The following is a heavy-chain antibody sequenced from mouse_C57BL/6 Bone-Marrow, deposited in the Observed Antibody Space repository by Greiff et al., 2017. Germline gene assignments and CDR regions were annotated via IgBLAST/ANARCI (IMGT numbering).Heavy chain of an antibody. J-gene: IGHJ2*01. CDR3: SRCYYYGLDY. D-gene: IGHD1-1*01. CDR2: IHPNSGST. V-gene: IGHV1-64*01. CDR1: GYTFTSYW. Sequence: VQLQQPGAELVKPGASVKLSCKASGYTFTSYWMHWVKQRPGQGLEWIGMIHPNSGSTNYNEKFKGKATLTVDKSSSTAYMQLSSLTSEDSAVYYCSRCYYYGLDYWGQGTTLTVSS.